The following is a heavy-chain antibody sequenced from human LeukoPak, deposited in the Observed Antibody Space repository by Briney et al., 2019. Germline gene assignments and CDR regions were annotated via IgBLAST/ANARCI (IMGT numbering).Heavy chain of an antibody. CDR1: GGSISSSSYY. CDR2: IYYSGST. J-gene: IGHJ4*02. CDR3: ARAAAVTGTFDY. V-gene: IGHV4-39*07. Sequence: SETLSLTCTVSGGSISSSSYYWGWIRQPPGKGLEWIGSIYYSGSTYYNPSLKSRVTISVDKSKNQFSLKLSSVTAADTAVYYCARAAAVTGTFDYWGQGTLVTVSS. D-gene: IGHD6-19*01.